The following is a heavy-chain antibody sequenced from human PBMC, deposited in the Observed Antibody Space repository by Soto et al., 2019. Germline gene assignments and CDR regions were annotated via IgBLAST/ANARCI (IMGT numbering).Heavy chain of an antibody. CDR3: AKGMADFYDSSGFLDH. CDR1: GFTFSTYA. Sequence: EVQLLESGGGWVQPGGSLRRSCAASGFTFSTYALTWVRQAPGKGLEWVSGIGNSGGSIFYTASVKGRFTISRDNSKNMLYLQMNSLRADDTAVYYCAKGMADFYDSSGFLDHWGQGVLVTVSS. CDR2: IGNSGGSI. D-gene: IGHD3-22*01. V-gene: IGHV3-23*01. J-gene: IGHJ4*02.